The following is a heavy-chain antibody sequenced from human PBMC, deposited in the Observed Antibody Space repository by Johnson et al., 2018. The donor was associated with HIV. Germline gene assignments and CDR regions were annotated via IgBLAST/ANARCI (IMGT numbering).Heavy chain of an antibody. CDR3: ASSRDGYKGDNAFDI. D-gene: IGHD5-24*01. CDR2: VYSDGIT. CDR1: GFTFSSYG. V-gene: IGHV3-NL1*01. Sequence: QMQLVESGGGVVQPGKSLRLSCAASGFTFSSYGMHWVRQAPGKGLEWVSVVYSDGITFYADSVKGRFTISRDKFKNTLYLQMNSLRAEDTALYYCASSRDGYKGDNAFDIWGQGTMVTVSS. J-gene: IGHJ3*02.